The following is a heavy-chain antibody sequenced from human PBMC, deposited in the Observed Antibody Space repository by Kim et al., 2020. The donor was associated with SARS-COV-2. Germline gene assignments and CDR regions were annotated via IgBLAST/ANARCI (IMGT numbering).Heavy chain of an antibody. CDR3: AREGPGSGWRGYYYYYYGMDV. CDR2: ISAYNGNT. V-gene: IGHV1-18*01. J-gene: IGHJ6*02. CDR1: GYTFTSYG. Sequence: ASVKVSCKASGYTFTSYGISWVRQAPGQGLEWMGWISAYNGNTNYAQKLQGRVTMTTDTSTSTAYMELRSLRSDDTAVYYCAREGPGSGWRGYYYYYYGMDVWGQGTTVTVSS. D-gene: IGHD6-19*01.